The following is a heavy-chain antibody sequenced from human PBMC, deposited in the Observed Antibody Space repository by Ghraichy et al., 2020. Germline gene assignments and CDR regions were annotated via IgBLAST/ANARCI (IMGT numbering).Heavy chain of an antibody. D-gene: IGHD2-21*02. CDR2: VHYSGGT. Sequence: SETLSLTCTVSGGSMSGYYWSWIRQPPGKGLEWIGHVHYSGGTHYNASLKSRVTISLGTPRNQYSLSLTSVTAADAAVYYCAGWDSCGGDCYILDAWGQGTVVTVSS. CDR3: AGWDSCGGDCYILDA. CDR1: GGSMSGYY. V-gene: IGHV4-59*01. J-gene: IGHJ5*02.